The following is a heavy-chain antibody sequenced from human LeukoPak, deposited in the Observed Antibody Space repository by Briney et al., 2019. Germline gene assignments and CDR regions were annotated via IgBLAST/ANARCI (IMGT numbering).Heavy chain of an antibody. CDR1: GFTFSTYS. CDR2: IRSGSTYI. Sequence: PGGSLRLSCAASGFTFSTYSMHWVRQAPGKGLEWVSSIRSGSTYINYADSVKGRFTISRDDAKNSLYLQMNSLRAEDTAVYYCARDGIFDYWGQGTLVTVSS. V-gene: IGHV3-21*01. J-gene: IGHJ4*02. CDR3: ARDGIFDY.